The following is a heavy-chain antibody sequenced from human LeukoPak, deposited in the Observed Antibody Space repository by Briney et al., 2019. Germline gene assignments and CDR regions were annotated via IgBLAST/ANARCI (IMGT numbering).Heavy chain of an antibody. J-gene: IGHJ4*02. V-gene: IGHV3-48*04. CDR2: ISSSGSTI. CDR1: GFTFSSYS. Sequence: PGGSLRLSCAASGFTFSSYSMNWVRQAPGKGLEWVSYISSSGSTIYYADSVKGRFTISRDNAKNSLYLQMNSLRAEDTAVYYCARVVGSYFLGKNYYFDYWGQGTLVTVSS. CDR3: ARVVGSYFLGKNYYFDY. D-gene: IGHD1-26*01.